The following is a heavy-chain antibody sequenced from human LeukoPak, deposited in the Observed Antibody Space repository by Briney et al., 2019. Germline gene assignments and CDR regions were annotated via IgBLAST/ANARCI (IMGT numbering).Heavy chain of an antibody. D-gene: IGHD3-10*01. J-gene: IGHJ6*03. V-gene: IGHV3-30*04. CDR3: GSPAYYNMDV. Sequence: PGKSLRLSCAASGLTFRNHAIRWVRQAPGKGLEWVTVISHDGGNDYYRDSVKGRFTISRDNSRNTVFLQMNSLRPGDTAVYCVGSPAYYNMDVWGKGTTVTVSS. CDR2: ISHDGGND. CDR1: GLTFRNHA.